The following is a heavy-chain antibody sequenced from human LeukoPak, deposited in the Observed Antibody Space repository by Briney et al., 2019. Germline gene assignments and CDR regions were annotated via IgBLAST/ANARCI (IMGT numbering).Heavy chain of an antibody. D-gene: IGHD5-24*01. V-gene: IGHV3-48*01. CDR3: ARVRGYTPPGPNWFDP. CDR2: ISSSGSTI. Sequence: PGRSLRLSCAASGFTFSSYGMHWVRQAPGKGLEWVSYISSSGSTIYYADSVKGRFTISRDNSKNTLYLQMNSLRAEDTAVYYCARVRGYTPPGPNWFDPWGQGTLVTVSS. CDR1: GFTFSSYG. J-gene: IGHJ5*02.